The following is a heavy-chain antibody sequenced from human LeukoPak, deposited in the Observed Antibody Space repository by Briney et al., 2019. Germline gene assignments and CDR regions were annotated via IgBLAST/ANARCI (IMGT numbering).Heavy chain of an antibody. D-gene: IGHD1-26*01. J-gene: IGHJ4*02. CDR3: AKVPTRGSYLEF. Sequence: PGGSLRLSCAASGFTFSNYTMNWVRQAPGKGLEWVSAISGSGDSTYYADSVRGRFTISRDNSKNTLYLQMNSLRAEDTALYYCAKVPTRGSYLEFWGQGTLVTVSS. V-gene: IGHV3-23*01. CDR2: ISGSGDST. CDR1: GFTFSNYT.